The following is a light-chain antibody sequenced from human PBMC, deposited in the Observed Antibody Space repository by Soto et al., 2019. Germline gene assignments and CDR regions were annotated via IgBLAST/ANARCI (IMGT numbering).Light chain of an antibody. J-gene: IGKJ5*01. CDR3: QQYGTSRHGT. CDR2: DTS. Sequence: EIVLTQSPATLSSSPGERATLSCSASQTVSNKLAWYQHKPGQAPRLLIYDTSNRATGIPARFSGSGSGTDFTLTISSLEPEDFAVYYCQQYGTSRHGTFGQGTRLEI. V-gene: IGKV3-11*01. CDR1: QTVSNK.